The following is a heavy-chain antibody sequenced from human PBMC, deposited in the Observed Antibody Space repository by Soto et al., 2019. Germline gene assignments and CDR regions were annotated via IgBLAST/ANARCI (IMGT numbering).Heavy chain of an antibody. V-gene: IGHV3-23*01. D-gene: IGHD3-16*01. CDR3: AKGGRTQRTDY. Sequence: EVQLLESGGVLVQPGGSLRLSCAASGFTFSSYAMTWVRQAPGKGLGWVSSLSSAATDAYYADSVKGRFTISRDNSKNTLYLHMSSLRADDTAVYYCAKGGRTQRTDYWGQGTLVTVSS. CDR1: GFTFSSYA. CDR2: LSSAATDA. J-gene: IGHJ4*02.